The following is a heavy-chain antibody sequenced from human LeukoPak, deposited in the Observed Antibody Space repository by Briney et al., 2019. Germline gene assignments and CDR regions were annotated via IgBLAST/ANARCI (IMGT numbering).Heavy chain of an antibody. Sequence: SETLSLTCNFSAVSISRHFWSWIRQTPKKGLEWLGYVFSSDSTNYNPSLKSRITISLDTSKHQFSLTLNSATAADTAVYYCAREYDYWSLGTLVTVSS. CDR2: VFSSDST. J-gene: IGHJ4*01. CDR3: AREYDY. CDR1: AVSISRHF. V-gene: IGHV4-59*11.